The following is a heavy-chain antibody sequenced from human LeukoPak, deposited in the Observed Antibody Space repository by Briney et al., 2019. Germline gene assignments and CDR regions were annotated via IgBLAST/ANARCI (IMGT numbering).Heavy chain of an antibody. CDR2: IWYDVSNK. Sequence: GGSLRLSCAASGFTFSSYGMHWVRQAPGKGLEWVAVIWYDVSNKYYADSVKGRFTISRDNSKNTLYLQMNSLRAEDTAVYYCARDSGYSSSWYYYYYYMDVWGKGTTVTVSS. CDR3: ARDSGYSSSWYYYYYYMDV. J-gene: IGHJ6*03. D-gene: IGHD6-13*01. V-gene: IGHV3-33*01. CDR1: GFTFSSYG.